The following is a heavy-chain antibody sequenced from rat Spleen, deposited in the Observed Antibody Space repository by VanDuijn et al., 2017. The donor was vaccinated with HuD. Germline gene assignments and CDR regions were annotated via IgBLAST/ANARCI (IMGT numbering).Heavy chain of an antibody. Sequence: EVQLVESDGGLVQPGRSLKLSCAASGFTFSDYYMAWVRQAPTKGLEWVATISYDGSSTYYRDSVKGRFTISRDNAKSTLYLQMDSLRSGDTATYYWARPLITTPFDYWGQGVMVTVSS. J-gene: IGHJ2*01. CDR3: ARPLITTPFDY. CDR1: GFTFSDYY. D-gene: IGHD1-10*01. V-gene: IGHV5-29*01. CDR2: ISYDGSST.